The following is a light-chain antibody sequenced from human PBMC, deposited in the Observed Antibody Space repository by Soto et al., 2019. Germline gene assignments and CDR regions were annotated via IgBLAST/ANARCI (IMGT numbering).Light chain of an antibody. CDR2: GNY. CDR1: SSNIGAGYD. J-gene: IGLJ3*02. Sequence: QLVLTQPPSVSGAPGQRVTISCTGSSSNIGAGYDVHWYQQLPGTAPKLLIYGNYNRPSGVPDRFSGSKSGTSASLAIAGLQAEDEADYYCQSYDISLSGVFGGGTKLTVL. CDR3: QSYDISLSGV. V-gene: IGLV1-40*01.